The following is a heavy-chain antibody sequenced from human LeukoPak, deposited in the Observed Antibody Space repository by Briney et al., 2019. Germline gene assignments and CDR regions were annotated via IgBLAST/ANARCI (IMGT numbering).Heavy chain of an antibody. Sequence: ASVKVSCKASGYTFTCYYIHWVRQAPGQGLEWMGWINPNSGGTNYAQKLQGRVTMTRDTSISTAYMELSRLRSDDTAVYYCARDSWEGATRYWGQGTLVTVSS. V-gene: IGHV1-2*02. CDR3: ARDSWEGATRY. CDR2: INPNSGGT. D-gene: IGHD1-26*01. CDR1: GYTFTCYY. J-gene: IGHJ4*02.